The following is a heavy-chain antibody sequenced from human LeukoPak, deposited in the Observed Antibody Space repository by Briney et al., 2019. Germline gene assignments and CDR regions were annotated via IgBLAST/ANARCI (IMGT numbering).Heavy chain of an antibody. Sequence: SETLSLTCTVSGGSISSSSYYWGWIRQPPGKGLEWIGSIYYSGSTNYNPSLKSRVTISVDTSKNQFSLKLSSVTVADTAVYYCARFASSGRPSRWFDPWGQGTLVTVSS. V-gene: IGHV4-39*07. J-gene: IGHJ5*02. CDR2: IYYSGST. D-gene: IGHD6-19*01. CDR3: ARFASSGRPSRWFDP. CDR1: GGSISSSSYY.